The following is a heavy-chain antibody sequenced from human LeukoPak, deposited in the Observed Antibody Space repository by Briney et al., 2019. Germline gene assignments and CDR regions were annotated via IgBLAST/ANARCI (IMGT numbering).Heavy chain of an antibody. CDR2: INHSGST. J-gene: IGHJ4*02. D-gene: IGHD4-17*01. CDR3: ARGIYGDFDY. Sequence: SETLSLTCAVYGGSSIGFHWNWIRQPPGKGLEWIGEINHSGSTNYNPSLKSRVTISVDTSKNQFSLKLSSVTAADTAVYYCARGIYGDFDYWGQGTLVTVSS. CDR1: GGSSIGFH. V-gene: IGHV4-34*01.